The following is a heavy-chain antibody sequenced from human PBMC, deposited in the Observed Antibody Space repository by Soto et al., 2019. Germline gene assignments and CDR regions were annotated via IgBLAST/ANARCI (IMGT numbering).Heavy chain of an antibody. CDR2: IWYDGSNK. Sequence: GGSLRLSCAASGFTFSSYGMHWVRQAPGKGLEWVAVIWYDGSNKYYADSVKGRFTISRDNSKNTLYLQMNSLRAEDTAVYYCARVYGSGSYYNRTYYYYYYGMDVWGQGTTVTVSS. D-gene: IGHD3-10*01. J-gene: IGHJ6*02. CDR3: ARVYGSGSYYNRTYYYYYYGMDV. CDR1: GFTFSSYG. V-gene: IGHV3-33*01.